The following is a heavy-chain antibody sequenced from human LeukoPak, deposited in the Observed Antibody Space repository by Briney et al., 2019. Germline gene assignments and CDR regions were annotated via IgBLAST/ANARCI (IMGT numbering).Heavy chain of an antibody. CDR1: GGSISSYY. J-gene: IGHJ3*02. CDR3: ARVNIGYYDSSGYYYVAFDI. V-gene: IGHV4-39*07. CDR2: IYYSGST. Sequence: SETLSLTCTVSGGSISSYYWGWIRQPPGKGLEWIGSIYYSGSTYYNPSLKSRVTISVDTSKNQFSLKLSSVTAADTAVYYCARVNIGYYDSSGYYYVAFDIWGQGTMVTVSS. D-gene: IGHD3-22*01.